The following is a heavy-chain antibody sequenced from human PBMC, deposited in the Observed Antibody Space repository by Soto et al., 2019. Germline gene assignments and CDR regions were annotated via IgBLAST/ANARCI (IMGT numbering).Heavy chain of an antibody. D-gene: IGHD6-19*01. V-gene: IGHV3-23*01. Sequence: GGSLRLSCAASGFTFSSHAMIWVRQAPGKGLEWVSSISDGGDNTHYADSVKGRFTVSRDNSKNTMYLQMNSLRAEDTAVYYCAKPLAADFDYWGQGTLVTVSS. CDR2: ISDGGDNT. CDR1: GFTFSSHA. J-gene: IGHJ4*02. CDR3: AKPLAADFDY.